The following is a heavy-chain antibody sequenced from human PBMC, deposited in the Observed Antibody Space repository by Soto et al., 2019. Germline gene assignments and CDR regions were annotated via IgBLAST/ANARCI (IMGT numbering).Heavy chain of an antibody. J-gene: IGHJ4*02. V-gene: IGHV4-39*01. CDR3: ARPPPGQAPLYPPRLDF. CDR1: GGSINSNKYY. D-gene: IGHD2-2*02. Sequence: SETLSLTCTVSGGSINSNKYYWGWVRQPPGRGLEWIAGLYYTGSNFYNPSLKNRGSISVDTSKNQFSLNVYSVTAADTAVYYFARPPPGQAPLYPPRLDFWGQGVEVPVSS. CDR2: LYYTGSN.